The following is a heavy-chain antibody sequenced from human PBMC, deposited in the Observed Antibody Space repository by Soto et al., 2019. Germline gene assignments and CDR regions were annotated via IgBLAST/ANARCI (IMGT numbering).Heavy chain of an antibody. V-gene: IGHV3-11*04. J-gene: IGHJ4*02. CDR3: AKARDIVVVVAAYVDY. D-gene: IGHD2-15*01. CDR1: GFTFSDYY. CDR2: ISSSGSTI. Sequence: GGSLRLSCAASGFTFSDYYMSWIRQAPGKGLEWVSYISSSGSTIYYADSVKGRFTISRDNAKNSLYLQMNSLRAEDTAVYYCAKARDIVVVVAAYVDYWGQGTLVTVSS.